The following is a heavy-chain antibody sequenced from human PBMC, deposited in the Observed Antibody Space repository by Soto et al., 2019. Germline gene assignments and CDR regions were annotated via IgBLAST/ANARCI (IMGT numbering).Heavy chain of an antibody. V-gene: IGHV4-59*01. CDR2: IYYIGST. D-gene: IGHD2-2*01. CDR3: ARGLRRQLLNWFDP. CDR1: GGSISSYY. Sequence: SETLSLTCTVSGGSISSYYWSWIRQPPGKRLEWIGYIYYIGSTNYNPSLKSRVTISVDTSKNQFSLKLSSVTAADTAVYYCARGLRRQLLNWFDPWGQGTLVTVSS. J-gene: IGHJ5*02.